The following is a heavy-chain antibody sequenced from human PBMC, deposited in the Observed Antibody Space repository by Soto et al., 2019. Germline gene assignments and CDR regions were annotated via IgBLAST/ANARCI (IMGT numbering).Heavy chain of an antibody. Sequence: GGSLRLSCAASGFTVSSNYMSWVRQAPGKGLEWVSVIYSGASTYYADSVKGRFTISRHNSKNTLYLQMNSLRAEDTAVYYCARDVGATFDYWGQGTLVTVSS. J-gene: IGHJ4*02. CDR3: ARDVGATFDY. CDR2: IYSGAST. D-gene: IGHD1-26*01. CDR1: GFTVSSNY. V-gene: IGHV3-53*04.